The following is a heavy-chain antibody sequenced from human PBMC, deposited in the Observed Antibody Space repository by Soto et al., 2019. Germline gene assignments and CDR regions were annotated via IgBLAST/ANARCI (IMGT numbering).Heavy chain of an antibody. Sequence: AYVACGFSFSAFWISWISQAPGKRVECVANIKHDGSETYYLDSVKGRFTFSRDNANMSLELQMSGLRAEYSSVYYCEIVPEGSHDLSNNGFDPWGQGTPVTVSS. CDR1: GFSFSAFW. J-gene: IGHJ5*02. D-gene: IGHD1-1*01. CDR2: IKHDGSET. CDR3: EIVPEGSHDLSNNGFDP. V-gene: IGHV3-7*01.